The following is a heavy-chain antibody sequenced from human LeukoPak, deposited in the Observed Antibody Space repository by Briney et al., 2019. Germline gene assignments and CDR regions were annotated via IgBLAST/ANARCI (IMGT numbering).Heavy chain of an antibody. D-gene: IGHD3-10*01. CDR3: AKGFIAYGAVDH. Sequence: PGGSLRLSCAASGFTFTTYAMRWVRQAPGKGLEWVSSIGSSDSDTYYADSVKGRSTISRDNSKNTVYLQINSLRVDDTAVYYCAKGFIAYGAVDHWGQGTLVIVSS. CDR2: IGSSDSDT. J-gene: IGHJ4*02. CDR1: GFTFTTYA. V-gene: IGHV3-23*01.